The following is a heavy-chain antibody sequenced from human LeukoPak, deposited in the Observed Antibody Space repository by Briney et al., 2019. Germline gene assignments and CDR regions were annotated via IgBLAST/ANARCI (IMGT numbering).Heavy chain of an antibody. CDR2: ISYDGSNK. CDR1: GFTFSSYG. Sequence: GGSLRLSCAASGFTFSSYGMHWVRQAPGKGLEWVAVISYDGSNKYYADSVKDRFTISRDNSKNTLYLQMNSLRAEDTAVYYCAKDFRLVTTVTSSPDYWGQGTLVTVSS. J-gene: IGHJ4*02. CDR3: AKDFRLVTTVTSSPDY. D-gene: IGHD4-17*01. V-gene: IGHV3-30*18.